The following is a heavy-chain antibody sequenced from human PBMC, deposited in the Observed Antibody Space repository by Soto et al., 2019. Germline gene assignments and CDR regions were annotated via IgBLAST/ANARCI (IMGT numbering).Heavy chain of an antibody. CDR2: IYYSGST. D-gene: IGHD3-10*01. Sequence: SETLSLTCTVSGGSISSYYWSWIRQPPGKGLEWIGYIYYSGSTNYNPSLKSRVTISVDTSKNQFSLKLSSVTAADTAVYYCAGAPRGNYGYPSYFDYWGQGTLVTVSS. CDR1: GGSISSYY. CDR3: AGAPRGNYGYPSYFDY. V-gene: IGHV4-59*01. J-gene: IGHJ4*02.